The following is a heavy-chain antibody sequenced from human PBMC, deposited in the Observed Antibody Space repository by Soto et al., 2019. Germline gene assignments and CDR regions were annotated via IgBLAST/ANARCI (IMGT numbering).Heavy chain of an antibody. CDR1: GYSFINYD. Sequence: ASVKVSCKASGYSFINYDISWVRQAPGQGLEWMGWVSAYNGNTNYAQKFQGRVTMTTDTSTSTAYMELRSLRSDDTAVYYCARVVATVAGPYGMDVWGQGTTVTVSS. D-gene: IGHD6-19*01. CDR2: VSAYNGNT. J-gene: IGHJ6*02. CDR3: ARVVATVAGPYGMDV. V-gene: IGHV1-18*01.